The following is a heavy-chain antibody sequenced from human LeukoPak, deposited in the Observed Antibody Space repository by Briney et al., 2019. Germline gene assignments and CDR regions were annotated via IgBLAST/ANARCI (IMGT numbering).Heavy chain of an antibody. CDR2: ISSSGSTI. CDR1: GFTFTDYY. J-gene: IGHJ6*03. V-gene: IGHV3-11*04. CDR3: ARGYNYYYYMDV. Sequence: GGSLRLSCAASGFTFTDYYISWIRQAPGKGLEWISYISSSGSTIYYADSMKGRFNISRDNANNSVYLQMDSLRAEDTAVYYCARGYNYYYYMDVWGKGTTVTVAS.